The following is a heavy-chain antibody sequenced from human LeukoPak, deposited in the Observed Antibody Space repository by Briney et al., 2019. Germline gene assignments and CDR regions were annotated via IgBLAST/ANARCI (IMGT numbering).Heavy chain of an antibody. Sequence: ASLKVSCKASGYTFTGYYMHWVRQAPGQGLEWMGWINPNSGGTNYAQKFQGRVTMTSDTPITTVYMDLSTLTSDDTAVYYCARRAEQAPYYFDFWGQGTLVTVSS. J-gene: IGHJ4*02. CDR2: INPNSGGT. CDR1: GYTFTGYY. CDR3: ARRAEQAPYYFDF. V-gene: IGHV1-2*02. D-gene: IGHD1/OR15-1a*01.